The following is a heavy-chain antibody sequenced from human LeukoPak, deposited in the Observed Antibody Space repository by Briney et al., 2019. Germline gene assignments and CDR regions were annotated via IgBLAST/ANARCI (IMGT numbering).Heavy chain of an antibody. Sequence: EASVKVSCRASGYTFTNYDITWIRQAPGQGLEWMGYITPYNGNTNYAQKLQGRVTMTTDTSTSTVYMELRSLRSDDTAAYYCARGSSWAPQYYFDYWGQGTLVTVSS. J-gene: IGHJ4*02. CDR3: ARGSSWAPQYYFDY. CDR2: ITPYNGNT. D-gene: IGHD6-13*01. V-gene: IGHV1-18*01. CDR1: GYTFTNYD.